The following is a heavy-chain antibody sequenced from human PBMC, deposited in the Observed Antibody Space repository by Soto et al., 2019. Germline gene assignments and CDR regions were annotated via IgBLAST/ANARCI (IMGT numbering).Heavy chain of an antibody. CDR1: GGSISSYY. CDR2: IYYSGST. J-gene: IGHJ5*02. V-gene: IGHV4-59*08. Sequence: KTSETLSLTCTVSGGSISSYYWSWIRQPPGKGLEWIGYIYYSGSTNYNPSLKSRVTISVDTSKNQFSLKLSSVTAADTAVYYCARQTVSPSSGYKLLLWSDPWGQGTLVTVSS. CDR3: ARQTVSPSSGYKLLLWSDP. D-gene: IGHD2-2*01.